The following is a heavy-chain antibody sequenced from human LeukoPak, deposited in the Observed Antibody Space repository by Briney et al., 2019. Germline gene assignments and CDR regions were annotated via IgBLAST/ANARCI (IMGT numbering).Heavy chain of an antibody. D-gene: IGHD3-10*01. CDR2: IYSGGST. CDR1: GFTVSSNY. Sequence: GGSLRLSCAASGFTVSSNYMSWVRQAPGKGLEWVSVIYSGGSTYYADSVKGRFTISRDNSKNTLYLQMNSLRAEDTAVYYCARDGPYGSGSYYHWGQGTLVTVSS. V-gene: IGHV3-53*01. CDR3: ARDGPYGSGSYYH. J-gene: IGHJ4*02.